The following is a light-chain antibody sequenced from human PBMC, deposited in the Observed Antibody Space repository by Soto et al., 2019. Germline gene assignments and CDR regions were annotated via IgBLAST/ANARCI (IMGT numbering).Light chain of an antibody. CDR2: AAS. Sequence: DIQLTQAPSFLSASAGDTVTITCRASQDISSYLAWYQQKPGKAPTLLIYAASTLQSGVPSRFSGSGSGTEFTLTISSLQPDDFATYYCQQYNSYSLTFGQGTKVDI. J-gene: IGKJ1*01. CDR1: QDISSY. V-gene: IGKV1-9*01. CDR3: QQYNSYSLT.